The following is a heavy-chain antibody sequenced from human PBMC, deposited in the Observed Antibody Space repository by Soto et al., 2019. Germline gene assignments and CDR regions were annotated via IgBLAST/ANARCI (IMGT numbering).Heavy chain of an antibody. J-gene: IGHJ5*02. CDR3: ARDPSGSFDNWFDP. Sequence: QVQLQESGPGLVKPSQTLSLTCTVSGGSISSGGYYWSWIRQHPGKGLEWIGYIYYSGSTYYNPSLRSRVTISVDTSKNQFCLKLSSVTAADTGVYYCARDPSGSFDNWFDPWGQGTLVTVSS. CDR1: GGSISSGGYY. D-gene: IGHD3-22*01. V-gene: IGHV4-31*03. CDR2: IYYSGST.